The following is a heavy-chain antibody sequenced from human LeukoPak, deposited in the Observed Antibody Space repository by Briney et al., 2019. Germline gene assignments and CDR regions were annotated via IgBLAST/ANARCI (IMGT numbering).Heavy chain of an antibody. Sequence: ASVKVSCKASGYTFTGYYLHWVRQAPGQGLEWMGCVNPNSGDTNYAQKFQGSVTMTRDTSISTVYMELSRLRSDDTAVYYCARLLVRGNTEDYWGQGTLVTVSS. CDR2: VNPNSGDT. CDR1: GYTFTGYY. V-gene: IGHV1-2*02. D-gene: IGHD3-10*01. CDR3: ARLLVRGNTEDY. J-gene: IGHJ4*02.